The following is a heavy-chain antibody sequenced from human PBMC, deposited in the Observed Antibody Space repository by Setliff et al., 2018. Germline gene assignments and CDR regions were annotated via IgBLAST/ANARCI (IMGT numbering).Heavy chain of an antibody. CDR2: IYHAGST. D-gene: IGHD6-13*01. CDR3: ARAHPGGAAASNDYYYYYGMDV. J-gene: IGHJ6*02. V-gene: IGHV4-34*01. Sequence: SETLSLTCAVYGGSFSGYYWSWIRQPPGKGLEWIGYIYHAGSTYYNPSLESRVTISIDKPNKQFSLELRSLTAADTAVYYCARAHPGGAAASNDYYYYYGMDVWGQGTTVTVSS. CDR1: GGSFSGYY.